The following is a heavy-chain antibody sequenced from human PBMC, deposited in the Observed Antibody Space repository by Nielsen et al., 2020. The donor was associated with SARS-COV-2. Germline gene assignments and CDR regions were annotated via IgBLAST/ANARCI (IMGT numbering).Heavy chain of an antibody. Sequence: GSLRLSCTVSGGSVSSGSYYWSWIRQPPGKGLEWIGYIYYSGSTNYNPSLKSRVTISVDTSKNQFSLKLSSVTAADTAVYYCAREGSWYGNWFDPWGQGTLVTVSS. V-gene: IGHV4-61*01. CDR2: IYYSGST. D-gene: IGHD6-13*01. CDR1: GGSVSSGSYY. CDR3: AREGSWYGNWFDP. J-gene: IGHJ5*02.